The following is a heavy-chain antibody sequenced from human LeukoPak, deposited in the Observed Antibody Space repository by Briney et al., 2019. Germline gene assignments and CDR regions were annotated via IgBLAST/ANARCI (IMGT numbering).Heavy chain of an antibody. J-gene: IGHJ4*02. V-gene: IGHV4-59*01. CDR2: IYYSGST. CDR3: ATTTEHITMVRGVITFDY. Sequence: SETLSLTCTVSGGSISSYYWSWIRQPPGKGLKWIGYIYYSGSTNYNPSLKSRVTISVDTSKNQFSLKLSSVTAADTAVYYCATTTEHITMVRGVITFDYWGQGTLVTVSS. D-gene: IGHD3-10*01. CDR1: GGSISSYY.